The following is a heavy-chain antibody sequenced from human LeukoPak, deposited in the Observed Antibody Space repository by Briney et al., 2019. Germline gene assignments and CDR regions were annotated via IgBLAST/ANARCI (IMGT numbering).Heavy chain of an antibody. CDR2: ISYNSANK. D-gene: IGHD2-21*02. CDR3: TKRRPSGSVTVDEY. V-gene: IGHV3-23*01. Sequence: GGSLRLSCTTSGFTFSSFTMSWVRQAPGKGLERVSSISYNSANKWHADSVKGRFTISGDNSKNTLYLQMHSLRADDTALYYCTKRRPSGSVTVDEYWGQGALVTVSS. J-gene: IGHJ4*02. CDR1: GFTFSSFT.